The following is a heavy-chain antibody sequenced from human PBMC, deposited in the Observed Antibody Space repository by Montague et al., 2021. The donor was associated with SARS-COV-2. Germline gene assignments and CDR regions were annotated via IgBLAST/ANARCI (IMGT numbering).Heavy chain of an antibody. Sequence: SETLSLTCIVSGGSVSSGSYYWSWIRQPPGKGLEWNGYIYYSGSTNYNPSLKSRVTISVDTSKNQFSLKLCSVTAADTSVYYCARDPWRITIFGVVTRYGMDVWGQGTTVTVSS. J-gene: IGHJ6*02. CDR1: GGSVSSGSYY. CDR3: ARDPWRITIFGVVTRYGMDV. CDR2: IYYSGST. V-gene: IGHV4-61*01. D-gene: IGHD3-3*01.